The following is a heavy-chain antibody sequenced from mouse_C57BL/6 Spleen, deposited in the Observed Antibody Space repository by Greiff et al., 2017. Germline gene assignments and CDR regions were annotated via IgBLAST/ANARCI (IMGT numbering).Heavy chain of an antibody. V-gene: IGHV1-39*01. CDR3: ARRGLREGFAY. CDR2: INPNYGTT. D-gene: IGHD1-1*01. CDR1: GYSFTDYN. Sequence: EVQGVESGPELVKPGASVKISCTASGYSFTDYNMHWVKQSNGKSLEWIGRINPNYGTTSYNQKFKGKATLTVDQSSSTAYMQLNSLASEDSAVYYCARRGLREGFAYWGQGTLVTVSA. J-gene: IGHJ3*01.